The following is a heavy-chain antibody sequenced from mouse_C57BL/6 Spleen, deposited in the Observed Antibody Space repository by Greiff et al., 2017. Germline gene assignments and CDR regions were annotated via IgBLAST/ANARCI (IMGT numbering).Heavy chain of an antibody. D-gene: IGHD1-1*01. CDR1: GYAFSSSW. V-gene: IGHV1-82*01. CDR2: IYPGDGDT. CDR3: ARGTRFTTVVATNDY. J-gene: IGHJ2*01. Sequence: QVQLQQSGPELVKPGASVKISCKASGYAFSSSWMNWVKQRPGKGLEWIGRIYPGDGDTNYNGKFKGKATLTADKSYSTVYMQLSSLTSEDSAVYFCARGTRFTTVVATNDYWGQGTTLTVSS.